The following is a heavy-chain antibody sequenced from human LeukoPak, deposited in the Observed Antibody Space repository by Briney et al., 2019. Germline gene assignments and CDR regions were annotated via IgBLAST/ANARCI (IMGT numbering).Heavy chain of an antibody. Sequence: PGGSLRLSCAASGFTFSNAWMSWVRQAPGKGLEWVGCIKSKTDGGTTDYAAPVKGRFTISRDDSKNTLYLQMNSLKTEDTAVYYCTTELRTVRYYMDVWGKGTTVTVSS. CDR1: GFTFSNAW. J-gene: IGHJ6*03. V-gene: IGHV3-15*01. CDR3: TTELRTVRYYMDV. D-gene: IGHD4-17*01. CDR2: IKSKTDGGTT.